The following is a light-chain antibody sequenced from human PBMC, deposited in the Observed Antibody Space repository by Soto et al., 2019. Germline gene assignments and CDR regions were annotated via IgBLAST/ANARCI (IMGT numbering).Light chain of an antibody. V-gene: IGLV7-46*01. Sequence: QAVVTQEPSLTVSPGGTVTLTCGSSTGAVTSGHWPYWFQQKPGQVPTPLIYDTSNKYSWTPARFSGSLLGGTPALVLSGAQPEDDAAYYCSLSYSGVRVFGGGTKLTVL. J-gene: IGLJ3*02. CDR1: TGAVTSGHW. CDR3: SLSYSGVRV. CDR2: DTS.